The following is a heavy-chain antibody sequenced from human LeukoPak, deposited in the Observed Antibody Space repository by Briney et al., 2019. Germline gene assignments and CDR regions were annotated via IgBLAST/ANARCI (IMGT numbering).Heavy chain of an antibody. CDR2: ISYDGSNE. D-gene: IGHD5-18*01. CDR1: GLPFSSYG. Sequence: GGSLRLSCAASGLPFSSYGMHWVRQAPGKGLEWVALISYDGSNEHYADSVKGRFTISRDNSKNTLYLQVNSLRPEDTAVYYCAKDADTATIIYWYFDLWGRGTLVTVSS. V-gene: IGHV3-30*18. CDR3: AKDADTATIIYWYFDL. J-gene: IGHJ2*01.